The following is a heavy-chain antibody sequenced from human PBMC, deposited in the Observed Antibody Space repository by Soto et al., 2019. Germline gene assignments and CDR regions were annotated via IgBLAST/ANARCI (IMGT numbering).Heavy chain of an antibody. CDR2: IIPIFGTA. J-gene: IGHJ3*02. CDR3: ARGLRFMGGDAFDI. V-gene: IGHV1-69*13. Sequence: SVKVSCKASGGTFSSYAISWVRQAPGQGLEWMGGIIPIFGTANYAQKFQGRVTITADESTSTAYMELSSLRSEDTAVYYCARGLRFMGGDAFDIWGQGTMVTVSS. CDR1: GGTFSSYA. D-gene: IGHD3-3*01.